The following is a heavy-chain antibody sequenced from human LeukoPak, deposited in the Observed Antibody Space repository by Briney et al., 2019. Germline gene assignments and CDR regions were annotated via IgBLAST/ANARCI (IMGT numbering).Heavy chain of an antibody. V-gene: IGHV3-23*01. Sequence: GGSLRLSCAASGLTFSSYAMSWVRQAPGKGLEWVSTISDSGGSTYYAESVKDRFTISRDNSNNTLYLQMNSLRAEDTAVHYCAKRDTAYWGQGTLVTVSS. CDR3: AKRDTAY. CDR1: GLTFSSYA. CDR2: ISDSGGST. J-gene: IGHJ4*02. D-gene: IGHD5-18*01.